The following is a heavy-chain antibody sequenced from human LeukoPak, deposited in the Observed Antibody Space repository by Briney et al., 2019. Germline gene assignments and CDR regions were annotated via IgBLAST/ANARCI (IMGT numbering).Heavy chain of an antibody. Sequence: GGSLRLSYAASGFTFSSYSMNWVRQAPGKGLEWVSSISSSSSHIYYADSVKGRFTISRDNAKNSLYLQMNSLRAEDTAVYYCARGGAAADYWGQGTLVTVSS. CDR1: GFTFSSYS. D-gene: IGHD6-13*01. V-gene: IGHV3-21*01. CDR3: ARGGAAADY. J-gene: IGHJ4*02. CDR2: ISSSSSHI.